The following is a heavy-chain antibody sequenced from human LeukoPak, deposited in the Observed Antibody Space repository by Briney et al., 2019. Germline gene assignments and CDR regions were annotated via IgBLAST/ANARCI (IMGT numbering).Heavy chain of an antibody. V-gene: IGHV4-59*01. CDR3: ARAPLSFGELYAFDI. J-gene: IGHJ3*02. CDR1: GGSISSYY. Sequence: SETLPLTYTDSGGSISSYYWSWIRQPPGKGLEWIRYIYYSGSTNYNPSLKSRVTISVDTSKNQFSLKLSSVTAADTAVYYCARAPLSFGELYAFDIWGQGTMVTVSS. D-gene: IGHD3-10*01. CDR2: IYYSGST.